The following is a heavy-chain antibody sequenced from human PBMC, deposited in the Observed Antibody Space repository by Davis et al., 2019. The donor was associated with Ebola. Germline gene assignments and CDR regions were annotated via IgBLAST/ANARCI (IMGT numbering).Heavy chain of an antibody. V-gene: IGHV3-23*01. D-gene: IGHD2/OR15-2a*01. Sequence: PGGSLRLSCAGTGFRFNVYAMNWVRQAPGKGLEWVSAISGRGDTTYYADSVRGRFTISRDNSKNTLYLQMNGLRAEDTAVYYCAFPRGKIAYYYYYMDVWGIGTSVTVSS. CDR1: GFRFNVYA. CDR2: ISGRGDTT. J-gene: IGHJ6*03. CDR3: AFPRGKIAYYYYYMDV.